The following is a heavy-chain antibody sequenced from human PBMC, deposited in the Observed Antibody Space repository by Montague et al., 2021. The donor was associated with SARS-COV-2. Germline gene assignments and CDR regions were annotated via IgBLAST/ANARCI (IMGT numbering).Heavy chain of an antibody. J-gene: IGHJ4*02. CDR3: AKGAFSYGINIMDS. Sequence: SLRLSCAASGFSFIGYSMSWVRQTPGKGLELVSALRGSDGATFYADSVNGRFTISRDTSKNTLFLQMISLRADDPALYYCAKGAFSYGINIMDSWGQGTLVTVSS. V-gene: IGHV3-23*01. CDR1: GFSFIGYS. CDR2: LRGSDGAT. D-gene: IGHD2-21*01.